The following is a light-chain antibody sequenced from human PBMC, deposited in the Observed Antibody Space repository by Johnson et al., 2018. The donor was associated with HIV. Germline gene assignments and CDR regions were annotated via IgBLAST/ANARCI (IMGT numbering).Light chain of an antibody. CDR1: NSNIGNNY. Sequence: QAVLTQPPSVSAAPGQKVTISCSGSNSNIGNNYVSWYQQLPGTAPKLLIYDSNNRPSGIPDRFSGSKSGTSATLGISGLQTGDEADYYCGTWDSSLNAYLFGPGTKVTVL. CDR2: DSN. V-gene: IGLV1-51*01. J-gene: IGLJ1*01. CDR3: GTWDSSLNAYL.